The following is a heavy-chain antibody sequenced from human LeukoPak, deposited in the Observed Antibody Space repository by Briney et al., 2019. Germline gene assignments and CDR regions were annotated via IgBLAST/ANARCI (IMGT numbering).Heavy chain of an antibody. J-gene: IGHJ5*02. Sequence: GESLKISCKGSGYSFTSYWIGWVRQVPGKGLEWMGIIYPGDSDTMYSPSFRGQVTISADRSISTAYLQWSSLKASDTAMYYCARLGSRHGYNWGDLWGQGTLVSVSS. CDR3: ARLGSRHGYNWGDL. CDR2: IYPGDSDT. CDR1: GYSFTSYW. D-gene: IGHD5-24*01. V-gene: IGHV5-51*01.